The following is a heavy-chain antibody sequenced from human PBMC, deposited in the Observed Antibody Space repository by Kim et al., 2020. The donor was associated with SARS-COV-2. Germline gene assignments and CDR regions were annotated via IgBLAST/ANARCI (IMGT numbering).Heavy chain of an antibody. CDR1: GYSFTSYW. V-gene: IGHV5-10-1*01. CDR2: IDPSDSYT. Sequence: GESLKISCKGSGYSFTSYWISWVRQMPGKGLAWMGRIDPSDSYTNYSPSFQGHVTISADKSISTAYLQWSSLKASDTAMYYCARPIGGSWYGVDYWGQGTLVTVSS. D-gene: IGHD6-13*01. CDR3: ARPIGGSWYGVDY. J-gene: IGHJ4*02.